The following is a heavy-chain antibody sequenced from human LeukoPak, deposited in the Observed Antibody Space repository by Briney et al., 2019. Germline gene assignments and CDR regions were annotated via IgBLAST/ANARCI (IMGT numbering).Heavy chain of an antibody. V-gene: IGHV1-24*01. CDR1: GYTLTEFS. D-gene: IGHD3-16*01. CDR2: FDPADVKT. J-gene: IGHJ4*02. CDR3: ARGGGYVRLGD. Sequence: ASVKVSCKVSGYTLTEFSMHWVRQAPGKGLEWMGGFDPADVKTIYAQKFQGRVTMTEDTSTDTAYMELSSLRSEDTAVYYCARGGGYVRLGDWGQGTLVTVSS.